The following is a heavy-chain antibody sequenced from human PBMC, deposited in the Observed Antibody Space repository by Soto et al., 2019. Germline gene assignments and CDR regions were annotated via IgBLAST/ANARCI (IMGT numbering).Heavy chain of an antibody. CDR1: GYTFTSYG. V-gene: IGHV1-18*01. CDR3: ARGEDVVVVAADEYYFDY. D-gene: IGHD2-15*01. CDR2: ISAYNGNT. J-gene: IGHJ4*02. Sequence: GASVKVSCKASGYTFTSYGISWVRQAPGQGLEWMGWISAYNGNTNYAQKLQGRVTMTTDTSTSTAYMELRSLRSDDTAVYYCARGEDVVVVAADEYYFDYWGQGTLVTVSS.